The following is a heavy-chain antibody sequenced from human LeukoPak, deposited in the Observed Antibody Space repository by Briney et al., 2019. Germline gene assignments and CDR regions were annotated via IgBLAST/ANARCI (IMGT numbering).Heavy chain of an antibody. CDR2: IYHSGST. D-gene: IGHD1-7*01. CDR1: GGSISSGGYY. Sequence: SETLPLTCTVSGGSISSGGYYWSWIRQPPGKGLEWIGYIYHSGSTYYNPSLKSRVTISVDRSKNQFSLKLSSVTAADTAVYYCARSRPTGTTSREGFDYWGQGTLVTVSS. V-gene: IGHV4-30-2*01. J-gene: IGHJ4*02. CDR3: ARSRPTGTTSREGFDY.